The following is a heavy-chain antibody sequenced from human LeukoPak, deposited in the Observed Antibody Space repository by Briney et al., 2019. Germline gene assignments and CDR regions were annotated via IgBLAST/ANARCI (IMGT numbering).Heavy chain of an antibody. V-gene: IGHV3-23*01. CDR2: ISGSGGST. Sequence: AGASLRLSCAASGFTFSSYAMSWVRQAPGKGLEWVSAISGSGGSTYCADSVKGRFTISRDNSKNTLYLQMNSLRAEDTAVYYCAKAESWYPYGSGSPPGYWGQGTLVTVSS. CDR1: GFTFSSYA. CDR3: AKAESWYPYGSGSPPGY. J-gene: IGHJ4*02. D-gene: IGHD3-10*01.